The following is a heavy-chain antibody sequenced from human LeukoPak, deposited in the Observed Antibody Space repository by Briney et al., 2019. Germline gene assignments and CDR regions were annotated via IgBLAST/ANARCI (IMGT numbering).Heavy chain of an antibody. CDR3: ANGQWLVSSLDY. D-gene: IGHD6-19*01. CDR1: GFTLSSYA. V-gene: IGHV3-23*01. J-gene: IGHJ4*02. Sequence: VGTLRLSCAASGFTLSSYAMSWVRQAPGKGLEWVSAISGSGGRTYYADSVKGRFTISRDNSKNTLYLQMNSLRAEDTAVYYCANGQWLVSSLDYWGQGTLVTVSS. CDR2: ISGSGGRT.